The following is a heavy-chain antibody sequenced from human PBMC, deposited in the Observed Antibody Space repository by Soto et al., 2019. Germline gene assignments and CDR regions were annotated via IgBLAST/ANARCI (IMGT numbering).Heavy chain of an antibody. V-gene: IGHV3-74*01. CDR1: GVTFSSYG. CDR3: ANSMATNEGGNY. J-gene: IGHJ4*02. Sequence: GGSMRLSCAASGVTFSSYGMHLVRPAPGKGLVWVSRINSDGSSTSYADSVKGRFTISRDNAKNTLYLQMNSLRAEDTAVYYCANSMATNEGGNYWGQGTLVTVSS. CDR2: INSDGSST. D-gene: IGHD5-12*01.